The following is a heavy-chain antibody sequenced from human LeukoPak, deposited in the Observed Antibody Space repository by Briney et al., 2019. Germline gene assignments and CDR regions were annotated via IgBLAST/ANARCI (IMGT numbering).Heavy chain of an antibody. J-gene: IGHJ4*02. CDR1: GFTCSDYS. CDR2: ISTSGTFK. Sequence: GGSLRLSCAASGFTCSDYSMSWVLLAPGKGLEWISSISTSGTFKYYADSVKGRFTISRDNAKNSLYLQMNSLRAEDTAVYYCAKKGYYDGSGYYMYYFDHWGQGTLVTVSS. V-gene: IGHV3-21*04. D-gene: IGHD3-22*01. CDR3: AKKGYYDGSGYYMYYFDH.